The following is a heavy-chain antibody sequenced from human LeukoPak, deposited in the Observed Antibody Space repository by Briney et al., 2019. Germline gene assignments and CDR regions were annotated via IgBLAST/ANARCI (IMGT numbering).Heavy chain of an antibody. D-gene: IGHD3-22*01. CDR2: IYYSGST. CDR1: GGSISGYY. Sequence: SETLSLTCTVSGGSISGYYWSWIRQPPGKGLEWIGYIYYSGSTNYNPSLQSRVTISVDTSKNQISLKLRSVTAADTAVYYCARDAGYSDSSGQVGWYLDYWGQGTLVSVSS. CDR3: ARDAGYSDSSGQVGWYLDY. V-gene: IGHV4-59*01. J-gene: IGHJ4*02.